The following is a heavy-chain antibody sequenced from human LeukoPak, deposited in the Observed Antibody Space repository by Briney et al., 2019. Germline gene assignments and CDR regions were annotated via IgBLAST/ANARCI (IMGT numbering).Heavy chain of an antibody. D-gene: IGHD2-15*01. J-gene: IGHJ5*02. CDR2: ISSSSSTI. V-gene: IGHV3-48*02. CDR3: ARVVAATHNWFDP. CDR1: GFTFSSYS. Sequence: PGGSLRLSCAASGFTFSSYSMNWVRQAPGKGLVWVSYISSSSSTIYYADSVKGRFTISRDNAKNSLYLQMNSLRDEDTAVYYCARVVAATHNWFDPWGQGTLVTVSS.